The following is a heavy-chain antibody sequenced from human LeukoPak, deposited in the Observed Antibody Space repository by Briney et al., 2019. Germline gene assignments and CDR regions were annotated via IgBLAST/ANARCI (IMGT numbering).Heavy chain of an antibody. CDR3: AKDILPSSSSYGVDAFDI. Sequence: QLGGSLRLSCAASGFTSSSYGMHWVRQAPGKGLEWVAFIRYDGSNKYYADSVKGRFTISRDNSKNTLYPQMNSLRVEDSAVYRCAKDILPSSSSYGVDAFDIWGQGTMVTVSS. J-gene: IGHJ3*02. V-gene: IGHV3-30*02. D-gene: IGHD6-13*01. CDR2: IRYDGSNK. CDR1: GFTSSSYG.